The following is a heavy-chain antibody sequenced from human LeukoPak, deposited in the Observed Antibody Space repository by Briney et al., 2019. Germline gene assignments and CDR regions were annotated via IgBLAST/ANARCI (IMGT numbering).Heavy chain of an antibody. Sequence: ASVKVSCKASGYTFTNYGISWLRQAPGQGLEWMGWISAYNGNTNYAQKLQGRVTMTTDTSTSTAYMELRSLRSDDTAVYYCARDAEAYYYDSSGSTKGDYWGQGTLVTVSS. CDR2: ISAYNGNT. CDR3: ARDAEAYYYDSSGSTKGDY. CDR1: GYTFTNYG. D-gene: IGHD3-22*01. V-gene: IGHV1-18*01. J-gene: IGHJ4*02.